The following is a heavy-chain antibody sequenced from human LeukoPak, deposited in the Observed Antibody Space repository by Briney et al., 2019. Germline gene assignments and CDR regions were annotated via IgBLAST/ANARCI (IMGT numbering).Heavy chain of an antibody. CDR3: ARDRTWTFMVRGVIRWFDP. CDR1: GFTFSSYA. D-gene: IGHD3-10*01. J-gene: IGHJ5*02. CDR2: ISYDGSNK. V-gene: IGHV3-30*04. Sequence: GRSLRLSCAASGFTFSSYAMHWVRQAPGKGLEWVAVISYDGSNKYYADSVKGRFTISRDNSKNTLYLQMNSLRAEDTAVYYCARDRTWTFMVRGVIRWFDPWGQGTLVTVSS.